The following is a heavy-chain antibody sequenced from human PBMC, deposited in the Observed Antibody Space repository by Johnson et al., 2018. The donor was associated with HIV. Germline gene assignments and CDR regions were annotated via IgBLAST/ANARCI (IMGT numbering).Heavy chain of an antibody. CDR2: IWYDGNNK. CDR3: ARDGAIPPGQYCSGGSCHGGDAFDI. Sequence: VQLVESGGGVVQPGGSLRLSCAASGFTFSSYAMSWVRQTPGKGLQWVANIWYDGNNKYYVDSVKGRFSISRDNAKNSLFLQMNSLRAEDTAVYYCARDGAIPPGQYCSGGSCHGGDAFDIWGQGTMVTVSS. V-gene: IGHV3-7*01. J-gene: IGHJ3*02. CDR1: GFTFSSYA. D-gene: IGHD2-15*01.